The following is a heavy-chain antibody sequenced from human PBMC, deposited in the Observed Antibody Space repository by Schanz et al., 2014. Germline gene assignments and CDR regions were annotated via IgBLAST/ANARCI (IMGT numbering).Heavy chain of an antibody. CDR2: ISYDGRHK. CDR1: GFTFSGYG. D-gene: IGHD5-18*01. Sequence: VQLVESGGGVFQPGRSLRLSCAASGFTFSGYGMHWVRQAPGKGLEWVAIISYDGRHKNYADSVKGRFTISRDNSKNTLHLQMNSLRVEDTAVYYCAKDDSQVKGMEVWGQGTTVTVSS. CDR3: AKDDSQVKGMEV. V-gene: IGHV3-30*18. J-gene: IGHJ6*02.